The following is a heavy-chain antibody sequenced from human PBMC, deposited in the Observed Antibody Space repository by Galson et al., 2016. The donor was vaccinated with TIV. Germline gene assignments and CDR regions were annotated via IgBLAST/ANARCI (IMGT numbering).Heavy chain of an antibody. CDR1: GGTFNSYD. J-gene: IGHJ4*02. V-gene: IGHV1-69*04. D-gene: IGHD3-3*02. CDR2: INPAVGLT. Sequence: SVKVSCKASGGTFNSYDISWLRQVPGQGFEWMGRINPAVGLTKYAQRFQGRITITAAYMELSSLRSEDTAVYYFSSASHLVPTVHHYWGQGTLVTVSS. CDR3: SSASHLVPTVHHY.